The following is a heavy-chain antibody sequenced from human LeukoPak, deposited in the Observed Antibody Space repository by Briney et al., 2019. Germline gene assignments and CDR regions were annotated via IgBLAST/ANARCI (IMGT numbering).Heavy chain of an antibody. Sequence: PGGSLRLSCAASGFTFSSYSMNWVRQAPGKGLEWVSSISSSSSYIYYADSVKGRFTISRDNAKNSLYLQMNSLRAEDTAVYYCAARSSTNPSRSVWGQGTTVTVSS. V-gene: IGHV3-21*01. CDR2: ISSSSSYI. D-gene: IGHD2-2*01. CDR1: GFTFSSYS. CDR3: AARSSTNPSRSV. J-gene: IGHJ6*02.